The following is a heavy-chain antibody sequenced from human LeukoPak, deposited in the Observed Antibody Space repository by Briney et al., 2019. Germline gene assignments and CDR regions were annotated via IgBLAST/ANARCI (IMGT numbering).Heavy chain of an antibody. Sequence: SETLSLTCTVSGYSISSGYYWGWIRQPPGKGLEWIGSIYHSGSTYYNPSLKSRVTISVDTSKNQLSLRLTSVTAADTAVYYCARGSTYYYGTFDYWGQGTLVTVSS. CDR1: GYSISSGYY. V-gene: IGHV4-38-2*02. D-gene: IGHD3-10*01. J-gene: IGHJ4*02. CDR3: ARGSTYYYGTFDY. CDR2: IYHSGST.